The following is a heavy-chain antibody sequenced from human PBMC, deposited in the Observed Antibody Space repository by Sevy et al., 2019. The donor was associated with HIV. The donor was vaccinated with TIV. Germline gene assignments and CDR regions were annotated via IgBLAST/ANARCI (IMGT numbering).Heavy chain of an antibody. CDR2: MKKDGSEK. Sequence: GGSLRLSCAASGFSFSIYWMSWVRQAPGKGLEWVATMKKDGSEKDYVDSVKGRFTISRDNAKNSLFLQMNSPSAEDTAVYYCVREGLGGYSYSLDYWGQGTLVTVSS. CDR3: VREGLGGYSYSLDY. D-gene: IGHD5-18*01. J-gene: IGHJ4*02. CDR1: GFSFSIYW. V-gene: IGHV3-7*01.